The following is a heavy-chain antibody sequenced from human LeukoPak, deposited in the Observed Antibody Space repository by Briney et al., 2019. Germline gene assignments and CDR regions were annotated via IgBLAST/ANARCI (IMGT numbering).Heavy chain of an antibody. CDR2: IYYRVTS. Sequence: SSETLPLTCTVSGDSISTYYWSWLRQPPGKGLEWIGNIYYRVTSYYTPSLKSRVTMSVDMSTRKISLKLSSVTAADTAVYYCASSLGVLWFGELSSWFAPWGQGTLVTVSS. CDR1: GDSISTYY. J-gene: IGHJ5*02. CDR3: ASSLGVLWFGELSSWFAP. V-gene: IGHV4-59*13. D-gene: IGHD3-10*01.